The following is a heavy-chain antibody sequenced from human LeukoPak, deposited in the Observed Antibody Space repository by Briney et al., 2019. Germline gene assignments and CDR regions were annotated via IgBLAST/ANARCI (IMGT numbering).Heavy chain of an antibody. J-gene: IGHJ4*02. D-gene: IGHD1-20*01. CDR2: ISYDGSNK. V-gene: IGHV3-30-3*01. CDR3: AREPRYNWNDGYFDY. CDR1: GFTFSSYA. Sequence: PGRSLRLSCAASGFTFSSYAMHWVRQAPGKGLEWVAVISYDGSNKYYADSVKGRFTISRDNSKNTLYLQMNSLRAEDTAVYYCAREPRYNWNDGYFDYWGQGTLVTVSS.